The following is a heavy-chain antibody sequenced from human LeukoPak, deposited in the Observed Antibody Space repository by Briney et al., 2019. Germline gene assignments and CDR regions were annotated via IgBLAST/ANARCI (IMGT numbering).Heavy chain of an antibody. J-gene: IGHJ4*02. CDR3: ASGCSSTSCYFDY. D-gene: IGHD2-2*01. Sequence: SETLSLTCAVYGGSFSGYYWSWIRQPPGKGLEWIGEINHSGSTNYNPSLKSRVTISVDTSKNQFSLKLSSVTAADTAVYYCASGCSSTSCYFDYWGQGTLVTVSS. V-gene: IGHV4-34*01. CDR2: INHSGST. CDR1: GGSFSGYY.